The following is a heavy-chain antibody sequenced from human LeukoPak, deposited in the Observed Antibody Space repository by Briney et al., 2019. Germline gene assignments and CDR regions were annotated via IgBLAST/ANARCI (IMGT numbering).Heavy chain of an antibody. CDR3: ARDGTWRLDY. CDR1: GDSVSSNSAA. CDR2: TYYRSKWYY. D-gene: IGHD2-15*01. Sequence: SQTLSLTCAVSGDSVSSNSAAWNWIRQSPSGGLEWLGRTYYRSKWYYDYALSVKSRSTINPDTSENQFSLQLNSVTPDDTAVYYCARDGTWRLDYWGQGILVTVSS. V-gene: IGHV6-1*01. J-gene: IGHJ4*02.